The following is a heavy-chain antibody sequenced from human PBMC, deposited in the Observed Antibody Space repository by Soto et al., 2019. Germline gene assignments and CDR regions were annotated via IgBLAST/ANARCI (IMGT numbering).Heavy chain of an antibody. CDR3: ARVPRYCSTTSCYCGWFDP. CDR2: MNPNSGNT. Sequence: ASVKVSCKASGYTFTSYDINWVRQATGQGLEWMGWMNPNSGNTGYAQKFQGRVTMTRNTSISTAYMELSSLRSEDTAVYYCARVPRYCSTTSCYCGWFDPWGQGTLVTVSS. V-gene: IGHV1-8*01. J-gene: IGHJ5*02. D-gene: IGHD2-2*01. CDR1: GYTFTSYD.